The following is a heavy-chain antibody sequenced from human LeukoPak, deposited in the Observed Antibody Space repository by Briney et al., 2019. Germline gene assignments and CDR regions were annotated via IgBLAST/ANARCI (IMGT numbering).Heavy chain of an antibody. V-gene: IGHV3-7*01. CDR1: GFTFSSYG. Sequence: GGSLRLSCAASGFTFSSYGMHWVRQAPGKGLEWVANINLDGSQKYYVDSLKGRFTISRDNAKNSLYLQMNSLRAEDTAVYYCARDVDYANPRHDYWGQGTLVTVSS. J-gene: IGHJ4*02. CDR2: INLDGSQK. D-gene: IGHD4/OR15-4a*01. CDR3: ARDVDYANPRHDY.